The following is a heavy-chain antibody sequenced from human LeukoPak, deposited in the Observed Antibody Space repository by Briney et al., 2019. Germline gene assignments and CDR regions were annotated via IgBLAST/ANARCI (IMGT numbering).Heavy chain of an antibody. CDR1: GVSFSGYY. CDR2: INHSGST. J-gene: IGHJ6*02. D-gene: IGHD3-3*01. Sequence: SETLSLTCAVYGVSFSGYYWSWVRQPPGKGLEWIGEINHSGSTNYNPSLKSRVTISVDTSKNQFSLKLSSVTAADTAVYYCARGERIQRRPITTRRPEDPYYYYGMDVWGQGTTVTVSS. CDR3: ARGERIQRRPITTRRPEDPYYYYGMDV. V-gene: IGHV4-34*01.